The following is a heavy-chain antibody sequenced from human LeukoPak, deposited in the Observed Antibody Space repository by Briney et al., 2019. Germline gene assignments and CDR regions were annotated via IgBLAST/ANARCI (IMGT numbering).Heavy chain of an antibody. CDR2: INTNTGNP. CDR1: GYTLTSDA. Sequence: ASVKVSCKAAGYTLTSDAMNWVRQAPGQGLEWMGWINTNTGNPTYAQGFTGRFVFSLDTSVNTAYLQISSLKAEDTAVYYCARLYDFWSGPLDAFDIWGQGTMVTVSS. CDR3: ARLYDFWSGPLDAFDI. V-gene: IGHV7-4-1*02. J-gene: IGHJ3*02. D-gene: IGHD3-3*01.